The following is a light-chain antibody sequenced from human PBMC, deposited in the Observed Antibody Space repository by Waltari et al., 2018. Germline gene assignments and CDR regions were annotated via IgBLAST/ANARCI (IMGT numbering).Light chain of an antibody. J-gene: IGKJ4*01. V-gene: IGKV3-11*01. CDR1: HRVSNL. Sequence: EIVLTQSPATLSLSPGHRATLSCRASHRVSNLLAWYQQRPGQSPRLLIYDTSYRAPGIPGRFSGSGSGADFTLTISGLEPEDFAVYYCQQRYNWPLTFGGGTRVEV. CDR2: DTS. CDR3: QQRYNWPLT.